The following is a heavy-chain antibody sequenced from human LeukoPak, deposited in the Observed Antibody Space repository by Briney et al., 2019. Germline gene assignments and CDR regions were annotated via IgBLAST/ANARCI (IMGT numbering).Heavy chain of an antibody. J-gene: IGHJ5*02. D-gene: IGHD3-3*01. CDR2: IYTSGST. CDR1: GGSISSYY. V-gene: IGHV4-4*07. Sequence: SETLSPTCTVSGGSISSYYWSWIRQPAGKGLEWIGRIYTSGSTNYNPSLKSRVTMSVDTSKNQFSLKLSSVTAADTAVYYCARDPNYDFWSGYYRDNWFDPWGQGTLVTVSS. CDR3: ARDPNYDFWSGYYRDNWFDP.